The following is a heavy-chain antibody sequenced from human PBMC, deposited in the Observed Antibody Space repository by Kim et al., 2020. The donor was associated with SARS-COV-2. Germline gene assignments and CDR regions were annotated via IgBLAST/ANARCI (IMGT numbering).Heavy chain of an antibody. CDR1: GGTFSTYA. CDR2: IIPIFGTA. D-gene: IGHD5-12*01. J-gene: IGHJ2*01. Sequence: SVKVSCKASGGTFSTYAISWVRQAPGQGLEWMGGIIPIFGTANYAQKLQGRVTITADESTSTGYMELSSLRSEDTAVYYCASRGNLQKRWLQSHNWYFDLWGRGTLVTVSS. V-gene: IGHV1-69*13. CDR3: ASRGNLQKRWLQSHNWYFDL.